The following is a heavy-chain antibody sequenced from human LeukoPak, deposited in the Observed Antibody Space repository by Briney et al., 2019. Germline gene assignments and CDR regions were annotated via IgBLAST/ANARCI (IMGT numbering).Heavy chain of an antibody. CDR1: GGSISSGGYS. J-gene: IGHJ3*02. Sequence: PSETLSLTCAVSGGSISSGGYSWSWIRQPPGKGLEWIGYIYHSGSTYYNPSLKSRVTISVDRSKNQFSLKLSSVTAADTAVYYCAKDFGIQLWSTRGVFDIWGQGTMVTVSS. CDR2: IYHSGST. V-gene: IGHV4-30-2*01. D-gene: IGHD5-18*01. CDR3: AKDFGIQLWSTRGVFDI.